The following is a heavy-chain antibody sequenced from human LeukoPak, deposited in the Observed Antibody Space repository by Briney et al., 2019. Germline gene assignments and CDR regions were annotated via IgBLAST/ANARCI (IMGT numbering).Heavy chain of an antibody. V-gene: IGHV1-2*02. J-gene: IGHJ4*02. D-gene: IGHD2-21*02. CDR2: INPNSGGT. CDR1: GYTFTGYY. CDR3: ARSRNLNCGGDCAPGY. Sequence: ASVKVSCKASGYTFTGYYMHWVRQAPGQGLEWMGWINPNSGGTNYAQKFQGRVTITRDTSISTAYMELSRLRSDDTAVYYCARSRNLNCGGDCAPGYWGQGTLVTVSS.